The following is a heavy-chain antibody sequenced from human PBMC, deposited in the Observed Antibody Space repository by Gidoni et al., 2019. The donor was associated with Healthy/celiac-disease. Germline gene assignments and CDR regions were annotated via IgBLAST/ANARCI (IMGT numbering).Heavy chain of an antibody. CDR3: EKELLAGTGGSSWYFDL. V-gene: IGHV3-30*18. J-gene: IGHJ2*01. D-gene: IGHD6-13*01. Sequence: QVQLVESGGGVVQPGRSLRLSFAASVFTFRNYGMHWVRQAPGKGLEWGADISYDGSNKNHAASVKGRFTISRDSSKNTLFLQMNSLRPEDTAVYYCEKELLAGTGGSSWYFDLWGRGTLVTVSS. CDR2: ISYDGSNK. CDR1: VFTFRNYG.